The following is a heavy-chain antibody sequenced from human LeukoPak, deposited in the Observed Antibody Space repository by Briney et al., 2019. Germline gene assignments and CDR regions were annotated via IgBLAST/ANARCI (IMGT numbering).Heavy chain of an antibody. D-gene: IGHD3-16*02. CDR1: GGTFSSYA. CDR3: ATGLWGSYLRNWFDP. Sequence: SVKVSCKASGGTFSSYAISWVRQAPGQGLEWMGGISPIFGTANYAQKFQGRVTITADESTSTAYMELSSLRSEDTAVYYCATGLWGSYLRNWFDPWGQGTLVTVSS. V-gene: IGHV1-69*01. CDR2: ISPIFGTA. J-gene: IGHJ5*02.